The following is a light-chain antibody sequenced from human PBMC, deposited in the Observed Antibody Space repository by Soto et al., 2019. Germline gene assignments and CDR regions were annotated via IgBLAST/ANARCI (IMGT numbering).Light chain of an antibody. J-gene: IGKJ1*01. V-gene: IGKV1-5*03. CDR3: QQYNSYWT. Sequence: DIQMTQSPSTLSASLGDRVTITCRASQSISTWLAWYQQKPGKAPKLLIYKASSLESGVPSRFSGSGSGTEFTLTISSLQPDDFGTYYCQQYNSYWTFSQGTKVEIK. CDR2: KAS. CDR1: QSISTW.